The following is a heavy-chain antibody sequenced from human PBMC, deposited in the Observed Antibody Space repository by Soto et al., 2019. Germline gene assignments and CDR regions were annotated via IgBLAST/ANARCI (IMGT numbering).Heavy chain of an antibody. CDR2: IYYSGST. D-gene: IGHD6-13*01. CDR1: GGSISSGGYY. Sequence: SETLSLTCTVSGGSISSGGYYWSWIRQHPGKGLEWIGYIYYSGSTYYNPSLKSRVTISVDTSKNQFSLKLSSVTAADTAVYYCARLGSSREAPPFDYWGQGTLVTVSS. J-gene: IGHJ4*02. V-gene: IGHV4-31*03. CDR3: ARLGSSREAPPFDY.